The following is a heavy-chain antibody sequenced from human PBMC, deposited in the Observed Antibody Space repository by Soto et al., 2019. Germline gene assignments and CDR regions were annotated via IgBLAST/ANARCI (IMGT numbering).Heavy chain of an antibody. Sequence: SETLSLTCTVSGASVSTGYWSWIRQPPGKGLEWIGFMYFGGSFNYNPSLTSRVTISVDTSKNQFSLKLSSMSAADTAVYYCTRGPSGDKVDYWGQGTLVTVSS. J-gene: IGHJ4*02. CDR3: TRGPSGDKVDY. CDR1: GASVSTGY. CDR2: MYFGGSF. D-gene: IGHD7-27*01. V-gene: IGHV4-59*08.